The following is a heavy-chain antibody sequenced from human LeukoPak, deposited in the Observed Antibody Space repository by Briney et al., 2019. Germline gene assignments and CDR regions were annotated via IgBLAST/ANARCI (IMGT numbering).Heavy chain of an antibody. CDR3: ARGRDSSGPLDAFDI. CDR2: IYYSGST. V-gene: IGHV4-61*05. J-gene: IGHJ3*02. D-gene: IGHD3-22*01. CDR1: GGSISSSSYY. Sequence: SETLSLTCTVSGGSISSSSYYWGWIRQPPGKGLEWIGYIYYSGSTNYNPSLKSRVTISVDTSKNQFSLKLSSVTAADTAVYYCARGRDSSGPLDAFDIWGQGTMVTVSS.